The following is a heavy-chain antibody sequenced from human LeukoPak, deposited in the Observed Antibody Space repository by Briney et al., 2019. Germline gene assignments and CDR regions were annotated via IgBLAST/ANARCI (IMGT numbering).Heavy chain of an antibody. J-gene: IGHJ5*02. Sequence: ASVNVSCKASGYTFTSYAMNWVRQAPGQGLEWMGWINTNTGNPTYAQGFTGRFVFSLDTSVSTAYPQISSLKAEDTAVYYCARELAVADPWFDPWGQGTLVTVSS. CDR1: GYTFTSYA. CDR2: INTNTGNP. CDR3: ARELAVADPWFDP. D-gene: IGHD6-19*01. V-gene: IGHV7-4-1*02.